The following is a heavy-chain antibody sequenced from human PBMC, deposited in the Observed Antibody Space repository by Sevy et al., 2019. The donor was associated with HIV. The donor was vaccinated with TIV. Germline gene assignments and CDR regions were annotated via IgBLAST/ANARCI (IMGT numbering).Heavy chain of an antibody. V-gene: IGHV3-30*18. CDR2: ISYDKAHK. J-gene: IGHJ4*02. D-gene: IGHD3-10*01. CDR1: GFTFRTSG. Sequence: GGSLRLSCVTSGFTFRTSGMHWVRQSPGKGLEWVAIISYDKAHKNYADSVRGRFSISKDNSKNTLYLQMSSLKTEDTAVYYCAKDYSAGITFVRGAYRARGDYFDYWGQGTQVTVSS. CDR3: AKDYSAGITFVRGAYRARGDYFDY.